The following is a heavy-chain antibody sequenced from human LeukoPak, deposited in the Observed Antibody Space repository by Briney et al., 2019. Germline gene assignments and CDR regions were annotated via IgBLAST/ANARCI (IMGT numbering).Heavy chain of an antibody. CDR3: ASLEYASGSSNSYYYYDGRDI. Sequence: ASVKVSCKASGYSFTSYYIHWERQAPGQGLEWMGRISPTRGGTKYAQKFLGRVSMTRDTSISTSYMELTSLRPDDTAVYYCASLEYASGSSNSYYYYDGRDIWGQGTMVTVSS. CDR1: GYSFTSYY. V-gene: IGHV1-2*02. J-gene: IGHJ6*02. D-gene: IGHD3-10*01. CDR2: ISPTRGGT.